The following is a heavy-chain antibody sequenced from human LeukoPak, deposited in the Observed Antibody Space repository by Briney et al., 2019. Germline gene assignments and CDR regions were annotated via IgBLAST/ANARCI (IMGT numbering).Heavy chain of an antibody. CDR1: GFPFSSHG. D-gene: IGHD3-22*01. CDR2: ISPGGGPT. Sequence: PGGSLRLSCAGSGFPFSSHGMNWVRQAPGKGLEWVSGISPGGGPTYYADSVKGRFTISRDDPKNTLYLQMENLRAEDTAVYYCTTEVGGYYYAGNYWGQGTLVTVSS. V-gene: IGHV3-23*01. J-gene: IGHJ4*02. CDR3: TTEVGGYYYAGNY.